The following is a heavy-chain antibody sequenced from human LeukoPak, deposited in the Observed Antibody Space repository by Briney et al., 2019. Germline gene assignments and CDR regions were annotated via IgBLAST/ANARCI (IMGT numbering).Heavy chain of an antibody. D-gene: IGHD3-10*01. V-gene: IGHV4-39*01. CDR1: GGSISSSSYY. Sequence: SETLSLTCTVSGGSISSSSYYWGWIRQPPGKGLEWIGSIYYSGSTYYNPSLKSRVTISVDTSKNQFSLKLSSVTAADTAVYYCAGHPEFGELHIWGQGTLVTVSS. J-gene: IGHJ4*02. CDR2: IYYSGST. CDR3: AGHPEFGELHI.